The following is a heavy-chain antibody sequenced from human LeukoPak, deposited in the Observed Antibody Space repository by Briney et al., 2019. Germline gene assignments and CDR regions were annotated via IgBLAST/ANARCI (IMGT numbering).Heavy chain of an antibody. CDR3: ARWCSGGSFKNWFDP. CDR1: GGSISGYY. CDR2: IYYSGST. Sequence: SETLSLTCAVSGGSISGYYWSWIRQPPGKGLELIGYIYYSGSTNYNPSLKSRVTISVDTSKNQFSLKLSSLTAADTAVYYCARWCSGGSFKNWFDPWGQGTLVTVSS. V-gene: IGHV4-59*01. D-gene: IGHD2-15*01. J-gene: IGHJ5*02.